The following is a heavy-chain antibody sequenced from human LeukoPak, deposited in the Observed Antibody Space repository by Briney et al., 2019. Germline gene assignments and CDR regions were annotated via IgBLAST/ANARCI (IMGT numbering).Heavy chain of an antibody. V-gene: IGHV3-48*03. CDR1: GFTFSSYE. J-gene: IGHJ4*02. CDR2: ISSSGSTI. Sequence: GGSLRLSCAASGFTFSSYEMNWVRQAPGKGLEWVSYISSSGSTIYYADSVKGRFTISRDNSRNTLYLQMNSLRAEDTAVYYCAKENTMVRGVIITYFDYWGQGTLVTVSS. CDR3: AKENTMVRGVIITYFDY. D-gene: IGHD3-10*01.